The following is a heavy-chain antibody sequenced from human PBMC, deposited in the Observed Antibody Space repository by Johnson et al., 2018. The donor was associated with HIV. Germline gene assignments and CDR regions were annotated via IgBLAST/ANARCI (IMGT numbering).Heavy chain of an antibody. Sequence: VQLVESGGGLVKPGGSLRLSCAASGFTFSNAWMSWVRQAPGKGLEWVGRIKSKTDGGTTDYAAPVKGRFTISRDNAKNSLYLQINSRRAEDTAVYYCARDPSPIVGATYAVDIWGQGTMVTVSS. D-gene: IGHD1-26*01. CDR1: GFTFSNAW. V-gene: IGHV3-15*01. CDR3: ARDPSPIVGATYAVDI. J-gene: IGHJ3*02. CDR2: IKSKTDGGTT.